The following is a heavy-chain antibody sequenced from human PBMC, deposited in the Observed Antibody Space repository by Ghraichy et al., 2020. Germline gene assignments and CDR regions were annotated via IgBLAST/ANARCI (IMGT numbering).Heavy chain of an antibody. V-gene: IGHV3-21*01. Sequence: GGSLRLSCTASGFTLSRYSLNWVRQAPGKGLKWVSSISSSGSYIFYADSLKGRFTISRDSAKNSMFLQMNNLTAGDTAVYYCARGRGHCSTTNCFYYAMDVWGQGTTVTVSS. D-gene: IGHD2-2*01. J-gene: IGHJ6*02. CDR2: ISSSGSYI. CDR1: GFTLSRYS. CDR3: ARGRGHCSTTNCFYYAMDV.